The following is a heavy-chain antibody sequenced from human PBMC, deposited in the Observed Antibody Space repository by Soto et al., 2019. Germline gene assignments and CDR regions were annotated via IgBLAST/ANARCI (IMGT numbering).Heavy chain of an antibody. D-gene: IGHD6-19*01. CDR1: GFTFSSYE. CDR3: ASLQGRSGWYNY. Sequence: LRLSCAASGFTFSSYEMNWVRQAPGKGLEWVSYISSSGSTIYYADSVKGRFTISRDNAKNSLYLQMNSLRAEDTAVYYCASLQGRSGWYNYWGQGTLVTVSS. CDR2: ISSSGSTI. J-gene: IGHJ4*02. V-gene: IGHV3-48*03.